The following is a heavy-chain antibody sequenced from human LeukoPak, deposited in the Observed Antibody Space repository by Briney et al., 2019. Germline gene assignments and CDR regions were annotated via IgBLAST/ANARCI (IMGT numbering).Heavy chain of an antibody. Sequence: SETLSLTCTVSAGSISSYFWSWIRQPPGKRLEWIGRIFTSGITNYDPSLKSRVTMSVDTSKNQFSLNLSSVTAADTAVYYCARESSGNYYNPLGYMDVWGKGTTVTVSS. J-gene: IGHJ6*03. CDR1: AGSISSYF. CDR3: ARESSGNYYNPLGYMDV. CDR2: IFTSGIT. V-gene: IGHV4-4*07. D-gene: IGHD3-10*01.